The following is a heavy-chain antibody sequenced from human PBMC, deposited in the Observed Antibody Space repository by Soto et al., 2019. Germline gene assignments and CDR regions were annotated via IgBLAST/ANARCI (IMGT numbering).Heavy chain of an antibody. J-gene: IGHJ6*02. V-gene: IGHV1-69*13. Sequence: VKVSCKASGGTFSSYAISWVRQAPGQGLEWMGGIIPIFGTANYAQKFQGRVTITADESTSTAYMELSSLRSEDTAVYYCARDRVVAADYYYYYGMDVWGQGTTVTVSS. D-gene: IGHD2-15*01. CDR2: IIPIFGTA. CDR3: ARDRVVAADYYYYYGMDV. CDR1: GGTFSSYA.